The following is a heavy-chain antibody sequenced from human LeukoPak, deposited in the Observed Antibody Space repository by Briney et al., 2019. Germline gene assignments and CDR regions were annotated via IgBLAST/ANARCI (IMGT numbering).Heavy chain of an antibody. CDR2: ISSSSSTI. V-gene: IGHV3-48*02. Sequence: GGSLRLSCAAPGFTFSSYSMNWVRQAPGKGLEWVSYISSSSSTIYYADSVKGRFTISRDNAKNSLYLQMNSLRDEDTAVYYYARGLSPYCSGGSCYYYYGMDVWGQGTTVTVSS. J-gene: IGHJ6*02. CDR3: ARGLSPYCSGGSCYYYYGMDV. D-gene: IGHD2-15*01. CDR1: GFTFSSYS.